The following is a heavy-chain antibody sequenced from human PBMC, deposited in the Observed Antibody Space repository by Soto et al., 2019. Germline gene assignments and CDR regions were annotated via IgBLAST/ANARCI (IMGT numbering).Heavy chain of an antibody. CDR3: TKDYGAVADF. V-gene: IGHV3-23*01. J-gene: IGHJ4*02. Sequence: EVQLLESGGGLVQPGESLRLSCAASGFTFRTYAMSWVRQAPGKGLEWVAAITGSGDSAYYAASVKGRFTISRDNSKNTLLVEMNSLRADDTAIYYCTKDYGAVADFWGQGTLITVSS. CDR2: ITGSGDSA. D-gene: IGHD6-19*01. CDR1: GFTFRTYA.